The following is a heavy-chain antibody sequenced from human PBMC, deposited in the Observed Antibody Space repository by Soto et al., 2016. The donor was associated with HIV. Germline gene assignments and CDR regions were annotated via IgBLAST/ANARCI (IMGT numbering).Heavy chain of an antibody. CDR1: GYTFTDYY. J-gene: IGHJ4*02. V-gene: IGHV1-2*02. CDR3: ATRIGYSYGFYYFGL. D-gene: IGHD5-18*01. Sequence: QVQLVQSGAEVKKPGASVKVSCKASGYTFTDYYTHWVRQAPGQGLEWMGWINPNTGGTNYAQKFQGRVTMTRDTSIRTAYMDLSRLTSADTAVYYCATRIGYSYGFYYFGLLGPGNPGHRLL. CDR2: INPNTGGT.